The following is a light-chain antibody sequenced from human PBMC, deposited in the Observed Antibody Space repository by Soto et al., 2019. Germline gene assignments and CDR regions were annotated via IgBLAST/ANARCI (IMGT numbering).Light chain of an antibody. CDR3: QQSYSTPPT. J-gene: IGKJ1*01. CDR2: GAS. V-gene: IGKV1-39*01. Sequence: DIQMTQSPSSLSASVGDRVTIFFLASQSISTYLNWYRQTPGKAPQLLIYGASSLHSGVPSRFSGSGSGTEFTLTISSLQPGDFATYYCQQSYSTPPTFGQGTKVDIK. CDR1: QSISTY.